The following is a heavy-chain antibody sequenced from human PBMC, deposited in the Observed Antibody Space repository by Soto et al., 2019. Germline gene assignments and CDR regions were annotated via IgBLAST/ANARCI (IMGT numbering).Heavy chain of an antibody. J-gene: IGHJ4*02. CDR1: GFTFSSYG. D-gene: IGHD3-22*01. CDR2: ISYDGSNK. V-gene: IGHV3-30*18. Sequence: QVQLVESGGGVVQPGRSLRLSCAASGFTFSSYGMHWVRQAPGKGLEWVAVISYDGSNKYYADSVKGRFTISRDNSKNTLYLQMNSLRAEDTAVYYCAKDGGQYYYDSSGTLRHREGLFDYWGQGTLVTVSS. CDR3: AKDGGQYYYDSSGTLRHREGLFDY.